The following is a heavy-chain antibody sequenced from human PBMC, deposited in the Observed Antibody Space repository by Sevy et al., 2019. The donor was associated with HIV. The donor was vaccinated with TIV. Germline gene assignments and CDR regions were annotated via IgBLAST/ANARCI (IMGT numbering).Heavy chain of an antibody. CDR2: ISYDGSNK. Sequence: GGSLRLSCAASGFTFSSYGMHWVRQAPGKGLEWVAVISYDGSNKYYADSVKGRFTISGDNSKNTLYLQMNSLRAEDTAVYYCAKGPQDYDFWSGYYGYWGQGTLVTVSS. J-gene: IGHJ4*02. V-gene: IGHV3-30*18. D-gene: IGHD3-3*01. CDR1: GFTFSSYG. CDR3: AKGPQDYDFWSGYYGY.